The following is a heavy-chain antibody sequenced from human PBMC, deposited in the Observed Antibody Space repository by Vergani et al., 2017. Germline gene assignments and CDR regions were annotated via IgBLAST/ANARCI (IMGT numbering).Heavy chain of an antibody. CDR2: ISGSGGST. Sequence: EVQLLESGGGLVQPGGSLRLSCAASGFTFSSYAMSWVRQAPGKGLEWVSAISGSGGSTYYADSVKGRFTISRDNSKNTLYLQMNSLRAEDTAVYYCARDFEPAAAGPLYDAFDIWGQGTMVTVSS. J-gene: IGHJ3*02. CDR1: GFTFSSYA. CDR3: ARDFEPAAAGPLYDAFDI. D-gene: IGHD6-13*01. V-gene: IGHV3-23*01.